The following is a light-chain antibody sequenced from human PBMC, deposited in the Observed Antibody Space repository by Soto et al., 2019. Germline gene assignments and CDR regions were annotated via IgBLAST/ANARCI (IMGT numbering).Light chain of an antibody. V-gene: IGKV3-20*01. Sequence: EIVLTQSPGTLSLSPGERATLSCRASQTVTRNYLAWHQQKPGQTPRLLVYGASSRATGIPDRFSGSASGTDFTLTISRLEPEDFAVYYCQQYGSSPRTFGQGTKVDIK. CDR3: QQYGSSPRT. CDR1: QTVTRNY. CDR2: GAS. J-gene: IGKJ1*01.